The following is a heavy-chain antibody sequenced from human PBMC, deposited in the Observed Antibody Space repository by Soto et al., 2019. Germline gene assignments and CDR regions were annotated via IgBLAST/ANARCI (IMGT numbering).Heavy chain of an antibody. CDR1: GGSICSGGYS. Sequence: QLQLQESGSGLVKPSQTLSLTCAVSGGSICSGGYSWSWIRQPPGKGLEWIGYIYHSGSTYYNPSLKGRVTISVDRSKNQFFLKLNSVTAADTAVYYCARYQLLSGWFDPWGQGTQVTVSS. V-gene: IGHV4-30-2*01. D-gene: IGHD2-2*01. CDR2: IYHSGST. J-gene: IGHJ5*02. CDR3: ARYQLLSGWFDP.